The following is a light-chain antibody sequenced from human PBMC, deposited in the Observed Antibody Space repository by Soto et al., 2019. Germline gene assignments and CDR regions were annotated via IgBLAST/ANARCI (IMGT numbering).Light chain of an antibody. CDR1: QSISSW. CDR3: QQYSNWPPVI. V-gene: IGKV1-5*01. CDR2: DAS. J-gene: IGKJ4*01. Sequence: DIQMTQSPSTLSASVGDRVTITCRASQSISSWLAWYQQKPGNAPKLLIYDASSLESGVPSRFSGSGSGTEFSLTISSLQSEDFAVYYCQQYSNWPPVIFGGGTKVAIK.